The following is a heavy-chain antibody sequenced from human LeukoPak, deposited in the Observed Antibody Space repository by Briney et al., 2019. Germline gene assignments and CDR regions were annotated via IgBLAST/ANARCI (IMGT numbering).Heavy chain of an antibody. CDR3: ARVFYAKDIVVVPAYYYYYLDV. CDR2: INPNSGGT. Sequence: ASVKVSCKASGYTFTGYSMHWVRQAPGQGLEWMGWINPNSGGTSYAQKFQGRVTITRDTSISTAYMEVSRLRSDDTAVYYCARVFYAKDIVVVPAYYYYYLDVWGKGTTVTVSS. D-gene: IGHD2-2*01. J-gene: IGHJ6*03. V-gene: IGHV1-2*02. CDR1: GYTFTGYS.